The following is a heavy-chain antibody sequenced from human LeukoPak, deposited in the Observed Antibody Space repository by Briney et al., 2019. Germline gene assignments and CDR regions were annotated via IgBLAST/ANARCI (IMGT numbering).Heavy chain of an antibody. Sequence: GASVKVFCKVSGYTLTELSMHWVRQAPGKGLEWMGGFDPEDGETIYAQKFQGRVTMTEDTSTDTAYMELSSLRSEDTAVYYCATVASGSCPREYYFDYWGQGTLVTVSS. V-gene: IGHV1-24*01. CDR3: ATVASGSCPREYYFDY. CDR2: FDPEDGET. CDR1: GYTLTELS. J-gene: IGHJ4*02. D-gene: IGHD1-26*01.